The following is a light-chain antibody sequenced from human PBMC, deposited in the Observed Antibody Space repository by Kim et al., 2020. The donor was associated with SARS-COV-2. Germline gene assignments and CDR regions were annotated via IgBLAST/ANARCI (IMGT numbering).Light chain of an antibody. J-gene: IGKJ2*03. CDR2: AAS. CDR1: PTVSSDS. Sequence: LSPGESATPTCRAGPTVSSDSLAWYQQKPGQAPRLLIYAASTRATGVPDRFSGSGSGTDFTLTITRLEPEDFAMYYCQQFDTSPYSFGQGTKLEI. V-gene: IGKV3-20*01. CDR3: QQFDTSPYS.